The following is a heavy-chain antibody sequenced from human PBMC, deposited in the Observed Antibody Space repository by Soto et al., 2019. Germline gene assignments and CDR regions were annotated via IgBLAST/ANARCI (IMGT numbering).Heavy chain of an antibody. D-gene: IGHD2-15*01. Sequence: QITLKESGPTLVKPTQTLTLTCTFSGFSLSTSGVGVGWIRQPPGKALECLALIYWDDDKRYSPSLKSRLSVMKDTSKNQVVLIMTTMDPVDTGTYYCAHRLCDSSCYWDVGFFDSWGQGTLVTVSS. CDR2: IYWDDDK. V-gene: IGHV2-5*02. J-gene: IGHJ4*02. CDR3: AHRLCDSSCYWDVGFFDS. CDR1: GFSLSTSGVG.